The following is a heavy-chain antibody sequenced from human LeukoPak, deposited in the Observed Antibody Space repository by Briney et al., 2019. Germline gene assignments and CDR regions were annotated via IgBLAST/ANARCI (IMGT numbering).Heavy chain of an antibody. CDR1: GGSISSYY. J-gene: IGHJ4*02. V-gene: IGHV4-59*01. D-gene: IGHD2-15*01. Sequence: SETLSLTCTVSGGSISSYYWGWIRQPPGKGLEWIGYIYYSGSTNYNPSLKSRVTISVDTSKNQFSLKLSSVTAADTAVYYCARAQYCSGGSCYLRWRLGALDYWGQGTLVTVSS. CDR3: ARAQYCSGGSCYLRWRLGALDY. CDR2: IYYSGST.